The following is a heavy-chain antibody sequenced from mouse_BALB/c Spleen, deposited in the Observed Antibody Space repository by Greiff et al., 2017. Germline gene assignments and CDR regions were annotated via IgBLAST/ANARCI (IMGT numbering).Heavy chain of an antibody. V-gene: IGHV5-9-3*01. D-gene: IGHD2-2*01. J-gene: IGHJ4*01. Sequence: EVKLVESGGGLVKPGGSLKLSCAASGFTFSSYAMSWVRQTPEKRLEWVATISSGGSYTYYPDSVKGRFTISRDNAKNTLYLQMSSLRSEDTAMYYCARHDGYDVYYAMDDWGQGTSVTVSS. CDR3: ARHDGYDVYYAMDD. CDR1: GFTFSSYA. CDR2: ISSGGSYT.